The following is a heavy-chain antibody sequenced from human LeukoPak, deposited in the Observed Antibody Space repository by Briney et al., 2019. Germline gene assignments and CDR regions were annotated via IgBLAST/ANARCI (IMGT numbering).Heavy chain of an antibody. CDR1: GYTFTGYY. CDR3: AREDRYCSGGSCPEYYFDY. CDR2: INPNGGGT. V-gene: IGHV1-2*02. J-gene: IGHJ4*02. Sequence: ASVKVSCKASGYTFTGYYMHWVRQAPGQGLEWMGWINPNGGGTNYAQKFQGRVTMTRDTSISTAYMELSRLRSDDTAVYYCAREDRYCSGGSCPEYYFDYWGQGTLVTVSS. D-gene: IGHD2-15*01.